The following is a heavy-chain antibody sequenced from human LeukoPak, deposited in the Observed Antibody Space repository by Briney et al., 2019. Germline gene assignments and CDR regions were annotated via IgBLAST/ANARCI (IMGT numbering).Heavy chain of an antibody. J-gene: IGHJ4*02. V-gene: IGHV4-34*01. D-gene: IGHD2-2*01. CDR2: INHSGST. Sequence: SETLSLTCAVYGGSFSGYYWSWIRQPPGKGLEWIGEINHSGSTNYNPSLKSRVTISVDTSKNQFSLKLSSVTAADTAVYYCARGTHRSRYCSSTSCYLLDYWGQGTLVTVSS. CDR3: ARGTHRSRYCSSTSCYLLDY. CDR1: GGSFSGYY.